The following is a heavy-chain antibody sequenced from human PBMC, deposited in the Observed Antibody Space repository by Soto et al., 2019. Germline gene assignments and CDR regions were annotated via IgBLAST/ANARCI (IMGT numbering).Heavy chain of an antibody. CDR1: GFTFSSYS. J-gene: IGHJ4*02. CDR2: ISYDGSNK. CDR3: AKGPLYDFWSGYQYYFDY. V-gene: IGHV3-30*18. D-gene: IGHD3-3*01. Sequence: XGSLRLSCAASGFTFSSYSMHWVRQAPGKGLEWVAVISYDGSNKYYADSVKGRFTISRDNSKNTLYLQMNSLRDEDTAVYYCAKGPLYDFWSGYQYYFDYWGQGTLVTVSS.